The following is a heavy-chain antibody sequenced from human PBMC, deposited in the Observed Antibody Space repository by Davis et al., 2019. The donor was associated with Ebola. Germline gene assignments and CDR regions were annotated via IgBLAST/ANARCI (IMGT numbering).Heavy chain of an antibody. CDR3: ARGYYDYVWGSYDD. V-gene: IGHV3-11*01. J-gene: IGHJ4*02. D-gene: IGHD3-16*01. Sequence: PGGSLRLSCAASGFTFSDYYMSWIRQAPGKGLEWVSYISSSGSTIYYADSVKGRFTISRDNAKNSLYLQMNSLKAEDTAVYYCARGYYDYVWGSYDDWGQGTLVTVSS. CDR2: ISSSGSTI. CDR1: GFTFSDYY.